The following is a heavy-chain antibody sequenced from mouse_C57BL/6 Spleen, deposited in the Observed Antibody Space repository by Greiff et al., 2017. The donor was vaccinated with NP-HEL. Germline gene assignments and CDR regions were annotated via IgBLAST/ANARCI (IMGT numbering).Heavy chain of an antibody. CDR2: INPSNGGT. D-gene: IGHD2-4*01. V-gene: IGHV1-53*01. J-gene: IGHJ3*01. CDR3: AREYYDDALLAY. CDR1: GYTFTSYW. Sequence: VQLQQSGTELVKPGASVKLSCKASGYTFTSYWMHWVKQRPGQGLEWIGNINPSNGGTNYNEKFKSKTTLTVDKSSSTAYMQLSSLTSEDSAVYYVAREYYDDALLAYWGQGTLVTVSA.